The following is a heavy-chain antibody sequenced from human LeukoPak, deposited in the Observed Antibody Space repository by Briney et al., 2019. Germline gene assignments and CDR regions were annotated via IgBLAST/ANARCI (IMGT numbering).Heavy chain of an antibody. Sequence: PGGSLRLSCAASGFTFSNYWMHWVRQAPGKGLVWVSRINSDGSSISYADSVKGRFTISRDNAKNTLYLQMNSLRAEDTAVYYCASVQQLVPRYWGQGTLVTVSS. D-gene: IGHD6-13*01. CDR1: GFTFSNYW. J-gene: IGHJ4*02. CDR3: ASVQQLVPRY. CDR2: INSDGSSI. V-gene: IGHV3-74*01.